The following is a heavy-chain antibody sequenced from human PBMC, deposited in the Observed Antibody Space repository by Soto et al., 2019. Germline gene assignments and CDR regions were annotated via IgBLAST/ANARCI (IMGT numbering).Heavy chain of an antibody. J-gene: IGHJ3*01. CDR2: TYYRSKWFH. CDR3: ARGNALDV. Sequence: QGQLQQSGPGLVKPSQTLSLTCAISGDSVSSDITSWNWIRQSPSRGLEWLGRTYYRSKWFHDYAASVKSRITINPDTSKNRFSLELNSMTAEDTAVYYCARGNALDVWGQGTVVTVSS. CDR1: GDSVSSDITS. D-gene: IGHD3-10*01. V-gene: IGHV6-1*01.